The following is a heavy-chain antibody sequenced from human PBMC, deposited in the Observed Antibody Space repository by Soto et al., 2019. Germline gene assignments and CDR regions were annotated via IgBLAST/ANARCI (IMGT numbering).Heavy chain of an antibody. CDR1: GGSIRSGGYY. D-gene: IGHD3-16*01. J-gene: IGHJ4*02. CDR3: ASLLGDPGRLYFDY. V-gene: IGHV4-31*03. CDR2: IYHSGST. Sequence: QVQLQESGPGLVKPSQTLSLTCTVSGGSIRSGGYYWSWIRQHPGKGLEWIGYIYHSGSTYYNPSLKSRDTISVDTSKNQFSLKLSSVTAADTAVYYCASLLGDPGRLYFDYWGQGTLVNVSS.